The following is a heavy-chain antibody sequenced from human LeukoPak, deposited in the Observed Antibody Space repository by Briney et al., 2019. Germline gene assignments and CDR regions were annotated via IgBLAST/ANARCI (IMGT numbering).Heavy chain of an antibody. D-gene: IGHD3-10*01. CDR2: IYYSGST. J-gene: IGHJ5*02. CDR3: AKGGYYGLGNDFRFDP. CDR1: GGSISSYY. V-gene: IGHV4-59*01. Sequence: SETLSLTCTVSGGSISSYYWSWIRQPPGKGLEWIGYIYYSGSTNYKPSLKSRVTISVDTSKNQYSLKLSSVTAADTAVYYWAKGGYYGLGNDFRFDPWGQGTLVTVSS.